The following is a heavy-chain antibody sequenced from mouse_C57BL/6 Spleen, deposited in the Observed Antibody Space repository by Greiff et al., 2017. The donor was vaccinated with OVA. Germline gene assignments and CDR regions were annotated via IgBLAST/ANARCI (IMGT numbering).Heavy chain of an antibody. CDR2: IDPSDSYT. CDR1: GYTFTSYW. Sequence: QVQLQQPGAELVKPGASVKLSCKASGYTFTSYWMQWVKQRPGQGLEWIGEIDPSDSYTNYNQKFKGKATLTVDTSSSTAYMQLSSLTSEDSAVYYCARWGTAQATGAYWGQGTLVTVSA. J-gene: IGHJ3*01. V-gene: IGHV1-50*01. CDR3: ARWGTAQATGAY. D-gene: IGHD3-2*02.